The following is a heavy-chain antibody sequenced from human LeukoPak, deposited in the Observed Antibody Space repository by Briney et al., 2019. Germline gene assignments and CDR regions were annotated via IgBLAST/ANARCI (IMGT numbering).Heavy chain of an antibody. Sequence: SETLSLTCAVYGGSFSGYYWSWIRQPPGKGLEWIGEINHSGSTNYNPSLKSRVTISVDTSKNQSSLKLSSVTAADTAVYYCARRWIQLWSRRGMKNWFDPWGQGTLVTVSS. V-gene: IGHV4-34*01. D-gene: IGHD5-18*01. CDR3: ARRWIQLWSRRGMKNWFDP. CDR1: GGSFSGYY. CDR2: INHSGST. J-gene: IGHJ5*02.